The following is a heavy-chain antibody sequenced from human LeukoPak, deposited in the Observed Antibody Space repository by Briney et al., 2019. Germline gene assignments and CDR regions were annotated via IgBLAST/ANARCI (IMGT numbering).Heavy chain of an antibody. D-gene: IGHD5-12*01. J-gene: IGHJ4*02. CDR2: IVVGSGNT. CDR3: AADGEDGYDSFVVGDRFDY. V-gene: IGHV1-58*01. CDR1: GFTFTISA. Sequence: SVKVSCKASGFTFTISAVQWVRQARGQRLEWIGWIVVGSGNTNYAQKFQERVTITRDMSTSTAYMELSSLRSEDTAVYYCAADGEDGYDSFVVGDRFDYWGQGTLVTVSS.